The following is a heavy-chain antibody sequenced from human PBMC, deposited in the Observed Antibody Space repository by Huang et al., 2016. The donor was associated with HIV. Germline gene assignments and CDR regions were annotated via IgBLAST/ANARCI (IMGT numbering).Heavy chain of an antibody. CDR2: IRSKAAGGTT. J-gene: IGHJ4*02. CDR1: GFTFGDYA. V-gene: IGHV3-49*05. D-gene: IGHD3-3*01. CDR3: TRENYDFWSGYYKYYFDY. Sequence: EVQLVESGGGLVKPGRSLRLSCTASGFTFGDYAMGWFRQAQGKGLEGVGFIRSKAAGGTTEYAGSVKGRFTISRYDSKSIAYLQMNSLKIEDTAVYYCTRENYDFWSGYYKYYFDYWGQGTLVTVSS.